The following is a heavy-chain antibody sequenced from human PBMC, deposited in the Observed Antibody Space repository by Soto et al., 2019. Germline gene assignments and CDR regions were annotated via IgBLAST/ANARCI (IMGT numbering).Heavy chain of an antibody. Sequence: PGGSLRLSCSASGFTFSSYAMHWVRQAPGKGLEYVSAISSNGGSTYYADSVKGRFTISRDNSKNTLYLQMSSLRAEDTAVYYCTASYYDILTGYYVRDYYYYGMDVWGQGT. V-gene: IGHV3-64D*06. D-gene: IGHD3-9*01. CDR3: TASYYDILTGYYVRDYYYYGMDV. J-gene: IGHJ6*02. CDR1: GFTFSSYA. CDR2: ISSNGGST.